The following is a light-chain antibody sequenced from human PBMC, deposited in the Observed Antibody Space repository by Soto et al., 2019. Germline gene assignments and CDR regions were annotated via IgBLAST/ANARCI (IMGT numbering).Light chain of an antibody. CDR2: AAS. V-gene: IGKV1-17*01. J-gene: IGKJ1*01. CDR3: LQHNTYPQT. Sequence: DIQMTQSPSSLSASVGDRVTITRRASQGIGNFLGWFQQKPGRAPKRLIYAASSLESGVPSRFSGSGSGTEFTLTISSLQPEDFATYYCLQHNTYPQTFGQGTKVDVK. CDR1: QGIGNF.